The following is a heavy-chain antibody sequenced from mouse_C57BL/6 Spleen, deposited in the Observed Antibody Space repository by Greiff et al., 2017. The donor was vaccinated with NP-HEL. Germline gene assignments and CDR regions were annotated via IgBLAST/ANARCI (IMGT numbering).Heavy chain of an antibody. CDR1: GYTFTSYW. CDR3: AREHGSSYRAWFAY. D-gene: IGHD1-1*01. Sequence: QVQLQQPGAELVKPGASVKMSCKASGYTFTSYWITWVKQRPGQGLEWIGDIYPGSGSTNYNEKFKSKATLTVDTSSSTAYMQLSSLTSEDSAVYYCAREHGSSYRAWFAYWGQGTLVTVSA. V-gene: IGHV1-55*01. J-gene: IGHJ3*01. CDR2: IYPGSGST.